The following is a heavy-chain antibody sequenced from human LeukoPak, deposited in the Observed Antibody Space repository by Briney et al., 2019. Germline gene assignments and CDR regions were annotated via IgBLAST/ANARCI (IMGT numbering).Heavy chain of an antibody. Sequence: GGCLRLSCAASGFTFSNYEMKWVRQTPGKRLEWVSYISVHGKSRNYVDSVKGRFTISRDNAKTTVYLQMNSLRTEDTAEYYCAKEGRLTVAAVVVENYFDYWGQGTPVTVSA. V-gene: IGHV3-48*03. CDR1: GFTFSNYE. D-gene: IGHD3-22*01. J-gene: IGHJ4*02. CDR3: AKEGRLTVAAVVVENYFDY. CDR2: ISVHGKSR.